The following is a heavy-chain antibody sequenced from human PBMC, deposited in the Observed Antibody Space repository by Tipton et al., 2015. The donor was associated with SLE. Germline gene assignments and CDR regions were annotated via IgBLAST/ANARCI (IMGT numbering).Heavy chain of an antibody. CDR3: ARLRLSAFDI. CDR1: GGSISSGGYY. D-gene: IGHD2/OR15-2a*01. Sequence: TLSLTCTVSGGSISSGGYYWSWIRQPPGKGLEWIGEINHSGSTNYNPSLKSRVTISVDTSKNQFSLKLSSVTAADTAVYYCARLRLSAFDIWGQGTMVTVSS. J-gene: IGHJ3*02. V-gene: IGHV4-61*08. CDR2: INHSGST.